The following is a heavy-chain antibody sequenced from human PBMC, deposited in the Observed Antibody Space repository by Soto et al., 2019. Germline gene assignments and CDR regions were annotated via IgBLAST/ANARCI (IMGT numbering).Heavy chain of an antibody. CDR1: GYTFTSYG. CDR2: INPNSGGT. Sequence: ASVKVSCKASGYTFTSYGISWVRQAPGQGLEWMGWINPNSGGTNYAQKFQGWVTMTRDTSISTAYMELSRLRSDDTAVYYCARDGVAAAGTDYYGMDVWGQVTTVTAP. V-gene: IGHV1-2*04. J-gene: IGHJ6*02. CDR3: ARDGVAAAGTDYYGMDV. D-gene: IGHD6-13*01.